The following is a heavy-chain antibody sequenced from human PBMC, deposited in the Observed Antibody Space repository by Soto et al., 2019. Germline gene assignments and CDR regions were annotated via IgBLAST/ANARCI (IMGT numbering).Heavy chain of an antibody. Sequence: QVQLVESGGGVVQPGRSLRLSCAASGFTFSSYAMHWVRQAPGKGLEWVAVISYDGSNKYYADSVKGRFTIPRDNSKNTLYLQMNSLRAEDTAVYYCARVGGLADYWGQGTLVTVSS. D-gene: IGHD3-10*01. CDR2: ISYDGSNK. CDR1: GFTFSSYA. CDR3: ARVGGLADY. V-gene: IGHV3-30-3*01. J-gene: IGHJ4*02.